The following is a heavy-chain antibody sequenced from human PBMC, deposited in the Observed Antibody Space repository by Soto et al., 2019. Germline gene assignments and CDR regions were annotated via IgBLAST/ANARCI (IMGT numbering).Heavy chain of an antibody. CDR2: VFYSGSD. Sequence: QVQLQGSGPGRVKPSETLFLTCTVSGGSVSSGNPNWSWIRQPPGKELEFIAYVFYSGSDNYNPSLKSRVTTSIDTSKNQFSLNLRSVTAADTAVYYCARGRGYGYGIDYWGQGTLVTVSS. V-gene: IGHV4-61*01. CDR3: ARGRGYGYGIDY. J-gene: IGHJ4*02. D-gene: IGHD5-18*01. CDR1: GGSVSSGNPN.